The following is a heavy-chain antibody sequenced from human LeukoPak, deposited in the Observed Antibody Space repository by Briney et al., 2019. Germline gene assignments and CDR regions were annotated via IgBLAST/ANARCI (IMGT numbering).Heavy chain of an antibody. CDR2: TYYRSKWYN. J-gene: IGHJ3*01. CDR1: GDSVSGNSTA. CDR3: ARGGQGDGYSADEAFDF. Sequence: SQTLSLTCAISGDSVSGNSTAYNWIRHSPSRGFEWLGRTYYRSKWYNDYAVSVKSRIIINPDTSKNQLSLQLKSVTPEDTAVYYCARGGQGDGYSADEAFDFWGQGTMVTVSS. D-gene: IGHD5-24*01. V-gene: IGHV6-1*01.